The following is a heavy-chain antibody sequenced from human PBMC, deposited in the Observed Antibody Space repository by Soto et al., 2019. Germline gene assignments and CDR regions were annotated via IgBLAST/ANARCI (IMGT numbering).Heavy chain of an antibody. CDR3: ASAGTMIVVAAAFDY. CDR1: GGTFSSYA. D-gene: IGHD3-22*01. J-gene: IGHJ4*02. Sequence: QVQLVQSGAEVKKPGSSVKVSCKASGGTFSSYAISWVRQAPGQGLEWMGGIIPIFGTTNYAQKFQGRVTITADESTSTAYMELSSLRSEDTAVYYCASAGTMIVVAAAFDYWGQGTLVTVSS. V-gene: IGHV1-69*01. CDR2: IIPIFGTT.